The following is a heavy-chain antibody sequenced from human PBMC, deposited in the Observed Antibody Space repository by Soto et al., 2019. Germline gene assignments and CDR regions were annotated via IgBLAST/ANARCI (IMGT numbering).Heavy chain of an antibody. V-gene: IGHV4-31*03. D-gene: IGHD3-22*01. CDR2: IYYSGST. CDR3: ARGAPTYDSSGYYSPWFDP. Sequence: SETLSLTCTVSGGSISSSSYYWDWIRQPPGKGLEWIGYIYYSGSTYYNPSLKSRVTISVDTSKNQFSLKLSSVTAADTAVYYCARGAPTYDSSGYYSPWFDPWGQGTLVTVSS. J-gene: IGHJ5*02. CDR1: GGSISSSSYY.